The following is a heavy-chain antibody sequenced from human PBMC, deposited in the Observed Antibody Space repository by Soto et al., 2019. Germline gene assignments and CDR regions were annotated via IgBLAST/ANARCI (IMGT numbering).Heavy chain of an antibody. Sequence: SETLSLTCTVSGVSITSFYWSWIRQPPGKGLEWIGCIYDSGSTNFNPSLKSRVTMSVDTSRTQFSLKLSSVTAADTAVYYCARDFSSMSGFAPGGQGTLVPVPS. D-gene: IGHD6-19*01. CDR3: ARDFSSMSGFAP. V-gene: IGHV4-4*07. CDR1: GVSITSFY. J-gene: IGHJ5*02. CDR2: IYDSGST.